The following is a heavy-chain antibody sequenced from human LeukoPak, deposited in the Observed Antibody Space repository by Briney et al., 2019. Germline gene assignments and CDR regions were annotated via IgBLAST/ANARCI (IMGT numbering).Heavy chain of an antibody. Sequence: GGSLRLSCAAYGFTFSSYAMSWVRQAPEKGLEWVSGITGDGTTTHHVDSVKGRFTISRDNSKNTLFLQMNSLRVEDTALYFCARAYGNSGYFQLPIDYWGQGTLVTVSS. CDR2: ITGDGTTT. V-gene: IGHV3-23*01. J-gene: IGHJ4*02. CDR3: ARAYGNSGYFQLPIDY. CDR1: GFTFSSYA. D-gene: IGHD3-22*01.